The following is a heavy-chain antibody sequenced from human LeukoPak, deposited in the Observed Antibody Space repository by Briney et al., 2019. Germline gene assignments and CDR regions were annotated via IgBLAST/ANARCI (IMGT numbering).Heavy chain of an antibody. D-gene: IGHD6-13*01. Sequence: SQTLSLTCAISGDSVSSSSAAWNWISQSPSRGLEWLGRTYYRSKWYNDYAVSVKSRITINPDTSKNQFSLQLNSVTPEDTAVYYCARKAGNWFDPWGQGTLVTVSS. J-gene: IGHJ5*02. V-gene: IGHV6-1*01. CDR2: TYYRSKWYN. CDR3: ARKAGNWFDP. CDR1: GDSVSSSSAA.